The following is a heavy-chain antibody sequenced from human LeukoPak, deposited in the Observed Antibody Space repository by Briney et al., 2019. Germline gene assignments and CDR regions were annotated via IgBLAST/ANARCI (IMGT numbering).Heavy chain of an antibody. D-gene: IGHD2-21*02. J-gene: IGHJ4*02. CDR3: VVCGGDCYTLDY. CDR2: ISAYNGNT. Sequence: ASVKVSCKASGYTFTSYGISWVRQAPGQGLEWMGWISAYNGNTNYAQKLQGRVTMTTDTSTSIAYMELRSLRSDDTAVYYCVVCGGDCYTLDYWGQGTLVTVSS. CDR1: GYTFTSYG. V-gene: IGHV1-18*01.